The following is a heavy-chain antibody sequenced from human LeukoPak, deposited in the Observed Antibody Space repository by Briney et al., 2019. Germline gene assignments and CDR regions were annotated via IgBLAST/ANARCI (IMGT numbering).Heavy chain of an antibody. CDR3: ARGYLNRAAAGTFDY. Sequence: SETLTLTCTVSGGSISSSSYYWGWIRQPPGKGLEWIGSIYYSGSTYYNPSLKSRVTISVDTSKNQFSLKLSSVTAADTAVYYCARGYLNRAAAGTFDYWGQGTLVTVSS. D-gene: IGHD6-13*01. V-gene: IGHV4-39*07. CDR1: GGSISSSSYY. CDR2: IYYSGST. J-gene: IGHJ4*02.